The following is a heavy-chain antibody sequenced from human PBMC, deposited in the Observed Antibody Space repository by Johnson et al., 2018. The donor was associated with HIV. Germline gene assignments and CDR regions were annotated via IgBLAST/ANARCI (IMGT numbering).Heavy chain of an antibody. J-gene: IGHJ3*02. Sequence: VQLVESGGGVVQPGRSLRLSCAASGFTFSSYDMHWVRQATGKGLEWVSAIGTAGDTYYPGSVKGRFTISRETVKNPLYLQMNSLRAEDTAVYSCTRVHIGARLSGSFDIWGQGTMVTVSS. CDR2: IGTAGDT. CDR1: GFTFSSYD. CDR3: TRVHIGARLSGSFDI. D-gene: IGHD6-6*01. V-gene: IGHV3-13*01.